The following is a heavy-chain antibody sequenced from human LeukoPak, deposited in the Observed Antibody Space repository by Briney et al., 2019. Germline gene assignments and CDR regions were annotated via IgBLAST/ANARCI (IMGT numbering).Heavy chain of an antibody. CDR1: GFSFSSYN. CDR2: ITSSSTYT. J-gene: IGHJ3*02. V-gene: IGHV3-21*01. Sequence: GGSLRLSCAASGFSFSSYNMNWVRQTPGKGLEWVSSITSSSTYTFYADSVKGRFTISRDNARNSLYLQMNSQRAEDTAVYYCARAVLWFGEGAFDIWGQGTMVTVSS. CDR3: ARAVLWFGEGAFDI. D-gene: IGHD3-10*01.